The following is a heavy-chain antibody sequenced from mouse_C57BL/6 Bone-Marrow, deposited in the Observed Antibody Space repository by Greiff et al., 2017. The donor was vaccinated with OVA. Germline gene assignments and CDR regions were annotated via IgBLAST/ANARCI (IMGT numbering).Heavy chain of an antibody. CDR2: ISSGGSYT. CDR1: GFTFSSYG. Sequence: EVKLMESGGDLVKPGGSLKLSCAASGFTFSSYGMSWVRQTPDKRLEWVATISSGGSYTYYPDSVKGRFTISRDKAKNTLYLQMSSLKSEDTAMYYCARRAYYSNPAWFSYWGQGTLVTVSA. V-gene: IGHV5-6*02. J-gene: IGHJ3*01. CDR3: ARRAYYSNPAWFSY. D-gene: IGHD2-5*01.